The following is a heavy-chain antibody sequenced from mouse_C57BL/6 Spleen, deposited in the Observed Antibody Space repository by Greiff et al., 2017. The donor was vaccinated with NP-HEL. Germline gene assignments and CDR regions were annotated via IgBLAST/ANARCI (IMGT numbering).Heavy chain of an antibody. D-gene: IGHD1-1*01. CDR3: ARDYYGSLLDY. CDR1: GYSITSGYY. V-gene: IGHV3-6*01. CDR2: ISYDGSN. Sequence: EVKLMESGPGLVKPSQSLSLTCSVTGYSITSGYYWNWIRQFPGNKLEWMGYISYDGSNNYNPSLKNRISITRDTSKNQFFLKLNSVTTEDTATYYCARDYYGSLLDYWGQGTTLTVSS. J-gene: IGHJ2*01.